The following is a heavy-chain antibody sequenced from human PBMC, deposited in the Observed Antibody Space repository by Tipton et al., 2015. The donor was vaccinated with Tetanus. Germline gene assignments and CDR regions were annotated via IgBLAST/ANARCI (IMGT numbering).Heavy chain of an antibody. V-gene: IGHV4-34*01. D-gene: IGHD5-18*01. CDR3: ARGRGYSYRKDTALNLPFDY. CDR2: INHSGST. CDR1: GGSFSGYY. J-gene: IGHJ4*02. Sequence: TLSLTCAVYGGSFSGYYWSWIRQPPGKGLEWIGEINHSGSTNYNPSLKSRVTISVDTSKNQFSLKLSSVTAADTAVYYCARGRGYSYRKDTALNLPFDYWGQGTLVTVSS.